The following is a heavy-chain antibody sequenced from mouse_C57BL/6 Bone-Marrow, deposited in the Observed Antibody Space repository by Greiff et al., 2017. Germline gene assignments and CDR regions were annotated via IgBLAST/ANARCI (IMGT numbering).Heavy chain of an antibody. CDR1: GYTFTSYG. Sequence: VQVVESGAELARPGASVKLSCKASGYTFTSYGISWVKQRTGQGLEWIGEIYPRSGNTYYNEKFKGKATLTADKSSSTAYMELRSLTSEDSAVYFCARFTTVVADYWGQGTTLTVSS. CDR3: ARFTTVVADY. CDR2: IYPRSGNT. J-gene: IGHJ2*01. D-gene: IGHD1-1*01. V-gene: IGHV1-81*01.